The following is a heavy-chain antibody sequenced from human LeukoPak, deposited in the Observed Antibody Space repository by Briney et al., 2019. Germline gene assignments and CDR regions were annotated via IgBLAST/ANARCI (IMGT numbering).Heavy chain of an antibody. D-gene: IGHD4-17*01. Sequence: PSETLSLTCTVSGGSISSYYWSWIRQPPGKGLERIGYIYYSGSTNYNPSLKSRVTISVDTSKNQFSLKLSSVTAADTAVYYCARGAVTTNYYYCGMDVWGQGTTVTVSS. CDR3: ARGAVTTNYYYCGMDV. CDR1: GGSISSYY. V-gene: IGHV4-59*01. CDR2: IYYSGST. J-gene: IGHJ6*02.